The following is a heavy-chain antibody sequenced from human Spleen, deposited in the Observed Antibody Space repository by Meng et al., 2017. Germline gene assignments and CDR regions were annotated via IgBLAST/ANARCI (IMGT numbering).Heavy chain of an antibody. D-gene: IGHD6-19*01. CDR1: GGSFSDYY. V-gene: IGHV4-34*01. CDR2: INHSGST. J-gene: IGHJ1*01. Sequence: VQVQQWGAGLLKPSETLSLTCVVSGGSFSDYYWSWIRQPPGKGLEWIGEINHSGSTNYNPSLKSRVTISVDTSKNQFSLKLSSVTAADTAVYYCARDGISSGWYRYFQHWGQGTLVTVSS. CDR3: ARDGISSGWYRYFQH.